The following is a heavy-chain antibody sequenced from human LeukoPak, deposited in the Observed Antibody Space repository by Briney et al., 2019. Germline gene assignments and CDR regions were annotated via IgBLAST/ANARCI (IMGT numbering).Heavy chain of an antibody. V-gene: IGHV3-15*01. CDR2: IKGKTGGETT. CDR3: TTEGYYVSGIY. CDR1: GFTFTNAL. J-gene: IGHJ4*02. D-gene: IGHD3-10*01. Sequence: PGGSLRLSCAASGFTFTNALMSWVRQAPGKGLEWVCRIKGKTGGETTDYATPVKGRFTISRDDSKDTLYLQMNSLKTEDTAVYYCTTEGYYVSGIYWGQGTLVTVSS.